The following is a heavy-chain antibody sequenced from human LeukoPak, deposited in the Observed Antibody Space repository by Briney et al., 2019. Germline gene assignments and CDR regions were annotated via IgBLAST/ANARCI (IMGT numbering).Heavy chain of an antibody. D-gene: IGHD1-26*01. J-gene: IGHJ6*02. CDR2: IKQDGSEK. Sequence: GGSLRLSCAASGFTFSSYWMSWVRQAPGKGLEWVANIKQDGSEKYYVDSVKGRFTISRDNAKNSLYLQMNSLRAEDTAVYYCARDQVWSYYGYYYYGMNVWGQGTTVTVSS. CDR1: GFTFSSYW. V-gene: IGHV3-7*01. CDR3: ARDQVWSYYGYYYYGMNV.